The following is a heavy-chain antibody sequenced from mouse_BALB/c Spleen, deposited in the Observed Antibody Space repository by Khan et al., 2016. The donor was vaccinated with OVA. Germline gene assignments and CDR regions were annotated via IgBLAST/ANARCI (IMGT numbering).Heavy chain of an antibody. J-gene: IGHJ2*01. CDR3: ARNAYFGNYFDY. CDR2: IYPGDGRV. D-gene: IGHD2-10*01. V-gene: IGHV1S81*02. Sequence: QVQLKQSGAELVKPGASVKLSCKASGYTFTNYWVHWVKQGPGQGLEWIGEIYPGDGRVNYNEKFKNKASLTVDRSSSPAYMQLSSLPSEDSAVYYCARNAYFGNYFDYWGQGTTLTVSS. CDR1: GYTFTNYW.